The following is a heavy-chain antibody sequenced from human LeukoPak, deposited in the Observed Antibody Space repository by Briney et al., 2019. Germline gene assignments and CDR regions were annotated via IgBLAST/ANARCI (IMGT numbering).Heavy chain of an antibody. CDR1: GFTFSSYA. Sequence: GGSLRLSCAASGFTFSSYAMSWVRQAPGKGLEWVSAISGSGGSTYYADSAKGRFTISRDNSKNTLYLQMNSLRAEDTAVYYCAKDHGVLRGAFDIWGQGTMVTVSS. CDR2: ISGSGGST. J-gene: IGHJ3*02. CDR3: AKDHGVLRGAFDI. D-gene: IGHD2-8*01. V-gene: IGHV3-23*01.